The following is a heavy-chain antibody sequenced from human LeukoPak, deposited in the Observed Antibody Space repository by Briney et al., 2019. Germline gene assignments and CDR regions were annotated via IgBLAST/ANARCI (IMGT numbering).Heavy chain of an antibody. V-gene: IGHV4-39*01. CDR1: GGSISGSSYY. J-gene: IGHJ4*02. Sequence: PSETLSLTCTVSGGSISGSSYYWGWIRQPPGKGLEWIGSIYYSGSTYYNPSLKSRVTISVDTSKNQFSLKLSSVTAADTAVYYCARGPGVVGTDYWGQGTLVTVSS. CDR3: ARGPGVVGTDY. CDR2: IYYSGST. D-gene: IGHD2-2*01.